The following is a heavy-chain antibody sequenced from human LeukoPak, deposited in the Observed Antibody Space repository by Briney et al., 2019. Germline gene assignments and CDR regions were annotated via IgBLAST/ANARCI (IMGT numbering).Heavy chain of an antibody. CDR1: GGSISSYY. Sequence: PSETLSLTCTVSGGSISSYYWSWIRQPPGKGLEWIGYIYYSGSTNYNPSLKSRVTISVDTSKNQFYLKLSSVTAADTAVYYCARVKDTVLMVYVGAFDIWGQGTMVTVSS. CDR2: IYYSGST. V-gene: IGHV4-59*01. D-gene: IGHD2-8*01. CDR3: ARVKDTVLMVYVGAFDI. J-gene: IGHJ3*02.